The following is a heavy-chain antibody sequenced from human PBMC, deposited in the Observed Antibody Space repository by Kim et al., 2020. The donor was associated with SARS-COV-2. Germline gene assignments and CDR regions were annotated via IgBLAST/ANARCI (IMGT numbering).Heavy chain of an antibody. CDR3: AKEYGSGTYYLYSDY. J-gene: IGHJ4*01. CDR1: GFTFTSYG. D-gene: IGHD3-10*01. CDR2: IWYDGSNK. V-gene: IGHV3-33*06. Sequence: GGSLRLSCAASGFTFTSYGMHWVRQAPGKGLEWVALIWYDGSNKYYADSVKGRLTISRDNSKKTRYLQMNSRRAEDTVVYYCAKEYGSGTYYLYSDYWG.